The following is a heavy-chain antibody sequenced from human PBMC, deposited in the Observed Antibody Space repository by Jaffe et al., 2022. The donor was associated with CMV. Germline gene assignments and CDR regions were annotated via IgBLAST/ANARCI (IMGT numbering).Heavy chain of an antibody. CDR1: GFTFVNYV. CDR2: VSAGSVGT. Sequence: EVQLVESGGGLVQPGGSLRLSCAASGFTFVNYVMTWVRQAPGKGLEWISTVSAGSVGTYYADSVRGRFTISRDDPTSTLYLQLNGLRVEDTAVYYCAKGVAVAGTFSPHFDYWGQGALVTVSS. CDR3: AKGVAVAGTFSPHFDY. J-gene: IGHJ4*02. V-gene: IGHV3-23*04. D-gene: IGHD6-19*01.